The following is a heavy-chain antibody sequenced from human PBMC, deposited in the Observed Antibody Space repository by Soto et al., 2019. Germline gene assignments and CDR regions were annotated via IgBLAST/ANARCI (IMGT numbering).Heavy chain of an antibody. D-gene: IGHD3-22*01. J-gene: IGHJ4*02. V-gene: IGHV1-69*13. CDR2: IIPIFGTA. CDR3: ARERYYDSSGSPTADD. Sequence: SVKVSCNASGGAFSSYAIGWVRQAPGQGLEWMGGIIPIFGTANYAQKFQGRVTITADESTSTAYMELSSLRSEDTAVYYCARERYYDSSGSPTADDWDQGTLVTVSS. CDR1: GGAFSSYA.